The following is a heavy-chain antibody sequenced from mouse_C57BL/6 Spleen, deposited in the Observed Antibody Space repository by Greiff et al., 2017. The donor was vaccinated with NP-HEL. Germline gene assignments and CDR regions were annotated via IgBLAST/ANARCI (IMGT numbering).Heavy chain of an antibody. Sequence: VQLVESGPELVKPGASVKISCKASGYAFSSSWMNWVKQRPGKGLEWIGRIYPGDGDTNYNGKFKGKATLTADKSSSTAYMQLSSLTSEDSAVYFCAREGWLLFFDYWGQGTTLTVSS. J-gene: IGHJ2*01. V-gene: IGHV1-82*01. CDR3: AREGWLLFFDY. CDR2: IYPGDGDT. CDR1: GYAFSSSW. D-gene: IGHD2-3*01.